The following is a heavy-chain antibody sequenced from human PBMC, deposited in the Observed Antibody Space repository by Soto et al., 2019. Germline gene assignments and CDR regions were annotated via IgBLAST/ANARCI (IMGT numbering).Heavy chain of an antibody. CDR3: VRDWSTFWGMDV. J-gene: IGHJ6*02. CDR2: IKQDGSEK. CDR1: GFTFGPYG. V-gene: IGHV3-7*01. Sequence: PGGSLRLSCAASGFTFGPYGMNWVRQAPGKGLEWVANIKQDGSEKYYVDSVKGRFAISRDNAKDSLFLQMNNLRAEDTAVYYCVRDWSTFWGMDVWGQGTTVTVSS.